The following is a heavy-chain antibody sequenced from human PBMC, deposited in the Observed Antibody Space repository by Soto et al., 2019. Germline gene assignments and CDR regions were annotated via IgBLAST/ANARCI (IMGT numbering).Heavy chain of an antibody. V-gene: IGHV4-59*01. D-gene: IGHD2-15*01. CDR1: GGSISGYY. CDR3: ARDVGYCSGGSCYTGDAFDI. Sequence: SETLSLTCTVSGGSISGYYWIWIRQPPGKGLEWIGYIYYSGSTNYNPSLKSRLTISVDTSKNQFSLKLSSVTTADTAVYYCARDVGYCSGGSCYTGDAFDIWGQGTMVTVSS. CDR2: IYYSGST. J-gene: IGHJ3*02.